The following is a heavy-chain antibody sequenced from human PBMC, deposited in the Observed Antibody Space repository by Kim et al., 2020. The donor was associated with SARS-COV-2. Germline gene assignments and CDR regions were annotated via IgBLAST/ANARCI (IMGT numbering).Heavy chain of an antibody. CDR2: IYYSGST. J-gene: IGHJ5*02. D-gene: IGHD6-19*01. CDR3: SRDTSGYNWFDP. Sequence: SETLSLTCNVSGGSIGSISYYWGWIRQSPGKGLEWIGSIYYSGSTYYNPSLKSRVTISVDTSNNQFSLKLSSVTAADTAVYYCSRDTSGYNWFDPWGQGTLVTVSS. V-gene: IGHV4-39*07. CDR1: GGSIGSISYY.